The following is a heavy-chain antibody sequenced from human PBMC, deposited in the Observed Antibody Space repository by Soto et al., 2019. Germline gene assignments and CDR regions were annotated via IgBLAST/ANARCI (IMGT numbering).Heavy chain of an antibody. CDR1: GYTFTTYY. CDR3: ARNVNSGLDY. D-gene: IGHD1-26*01. V-gene: IGHV1-46*01. Sequence: QVQLVQSGAEVMEPGASVKASCKASGYTFTTYYIHWVRQAPGQGLEWMGRVDPAGGSTSYAQKFPGRVTMTRDTSTSTVYMELSSLRSEDTAVYYCARNVNSGLDYWGQGTLVTISS. CDR2: VDPAGGST. J-gene: IGHJ4*02.